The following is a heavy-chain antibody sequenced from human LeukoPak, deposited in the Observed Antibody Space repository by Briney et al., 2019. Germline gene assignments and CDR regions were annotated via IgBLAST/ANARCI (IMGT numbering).Heavy chain of an antibody. V-gene: IGHV3-23*01. J-gene: IGHJ4*02. Sequence: GGSLRLCCAASGFTFSSYAMSWVRQAPGKGLEWVSAISGSGGSTYYADSVKGRFTISRDNSKNTLYLQMNSLRAEDTAVYYCAKGAGQQLVLCNMDYWGQGTLVTVSS. D-gene: IGHD6-13*01. CDR3: AKGAGQQLVLCNMDY. CDR2: ISGSGGST. CDR1: GFTFSSYA.